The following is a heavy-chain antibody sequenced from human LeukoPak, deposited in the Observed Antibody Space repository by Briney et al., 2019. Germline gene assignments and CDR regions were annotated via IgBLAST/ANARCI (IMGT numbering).Heavy chain of an antibody. CDR2: ISAYNGNT. D-gene: IGHD3-3*01. CDR3: ARDYDFWSGYQFDY. Sequence: ASVKVSCKASGYTFTSYGISWVRQAPGQGLEWVGWISAYNGNTNYAQKLQGRVTMTTDTSTSTAYMELRSLRSDDTAVYYCARDYDFWSGYQFDYWGQGTLVTVSS. J-gene: IGHJ4*02. CDR1: GYTFTSYG. V-gene: IGHV1-18*01.